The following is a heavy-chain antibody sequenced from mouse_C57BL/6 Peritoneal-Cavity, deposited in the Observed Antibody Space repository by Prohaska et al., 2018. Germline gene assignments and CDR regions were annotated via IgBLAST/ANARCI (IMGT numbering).Heavy chain of an antibody. D-gene: IGHD3-2*02. CDR3: AKREGTAQAAWFAY. V-gene: IGHV2-5*01. Sequence: QSLSITCPVSGFSLTSYGVHWVRQSPGNGLEWLGVLWRGGSTDYNSALMSRLSISKDNSKSQVFLKMNSLQTDDTAMYYCAKREGTAQAAWFAYWGQGTLVTVSA. CDR1: GFSLTSYG. J-gene: IGHJ3*01. CDR2: LWRGGST.